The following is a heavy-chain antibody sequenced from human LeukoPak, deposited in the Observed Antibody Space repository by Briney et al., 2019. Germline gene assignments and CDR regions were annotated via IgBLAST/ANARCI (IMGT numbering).Heavy chain of an antibody. CDR1: GFTFSSYA. CDR3: ARDPSVGRYSYGPPYYFDY. J-gene: IGHJ4*02. V-gene: IGHV3-64*01. CDR2: ISSNGGST. D-gene: IGHD5-18*01. Sequence: GGSLRLSCAASGFTFSSYAMHWVRQAPGKGLEYVSAISSNGGSTYYANSVKGRFTISRDNSKNTLYLQMGSLRAEDMAVYYCARDPSVGRYSYGPPYYFDYWGQGTLGTVSS.